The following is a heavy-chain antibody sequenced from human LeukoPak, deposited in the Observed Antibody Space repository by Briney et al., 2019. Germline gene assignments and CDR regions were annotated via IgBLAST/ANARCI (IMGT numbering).Heavy chain of an antibody. CDR2: TSPTGSDT. CDR1: GFIFSDYY. Sequence: EGSLSVPCAASGFIFSDYYMSWIRQAPGKGLEWVSYTSPTGSDTYYAQSVKGRFTISRDNAKNSLSLHMNSLRAEDTAIYYCTSGSSSVGYWGQGTLVTVSS. CDR3: TSGSSSVGY. J-gene: IGHJ4*02. V-gene: IGHV3-11*01. D-gene: IGHD6-6*01.